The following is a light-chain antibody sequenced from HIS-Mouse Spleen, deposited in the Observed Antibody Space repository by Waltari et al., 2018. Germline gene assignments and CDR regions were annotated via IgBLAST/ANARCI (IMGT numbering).Light chain of an antibody. CDR1: SSDVGSYNL. CDR3: CSYAGSSTYWV. CDR2: EGS. J-gene: IGLJ3*02. Sequence: QSALTQPASVSGSPGQSITLSCTGTSSDVGSYNLVSWYQQHPGKAPKLMIYEGSKLPSGVSNRFSGSKSGNTASLTISGLQAEDEADYYCCSYAGSSTYWVFGGGTKLTVL. V-gene: IGLV2-23*01.